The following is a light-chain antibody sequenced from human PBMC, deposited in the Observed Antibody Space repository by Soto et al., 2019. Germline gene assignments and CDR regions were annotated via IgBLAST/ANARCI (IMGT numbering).Light chain of an antibody. V-gene: IGKV3-20*01. CDR2: GVS. CDR1: QSFRSNY. J-gene: IGKJ4*01. CDR3: QQYDRIPGFT. Sequence: EIVLTQSPGTLSLSPGERATLSCRASQSFRSNYLAWYQQRPGQAPRLLIYGVSSRASGIPDRFSGSVSGTDFTITISRLEPEDSAVYYCQQYDRIPGFTFGGGTKVEI.